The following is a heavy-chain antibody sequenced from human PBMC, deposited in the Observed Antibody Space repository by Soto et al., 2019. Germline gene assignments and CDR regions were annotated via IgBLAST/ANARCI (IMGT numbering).Heavy chain of an antibody. CDR1: GFNFNTYF. V-gene: IGHV3-30*13. D-gene: IGHD1-26*01. J-gene: IGHJ4*02. Sequence: VQLVQSGGGVVQPGRSLRLSCAASGFNFNTYFMHWVRQAPGKGLEWVAMIFPNGRDKEYADSVKGRFTISRDNSNNRIYLQMYRLRPEDTAVYYCASDDEHGSNCDLAYGGQGALVTVSS. CDR3: ASDDEHGSNCDLAY. CDR2: IFPNGRDK.